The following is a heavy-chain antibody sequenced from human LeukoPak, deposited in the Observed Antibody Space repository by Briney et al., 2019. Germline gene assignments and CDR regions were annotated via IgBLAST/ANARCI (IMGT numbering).Heavy chain of an antibody. D-gene: IGHD3-10*01. V-gene: IGHV3-33*01. J-gene: IGHJ4*02. CDR3: ARDGHLWFGELYFDY. Sequence: GRSLRLSCAASGFTFSSYGMHWVRQAPGKGLEWVAVIWYDESNKYYADSVKGRFTISRDNSKNTLYLQMNSLRAEDAAVYYCARDGHLWFGELYFDYWGQGTLVTVSS. CDR2: IWYDESNK. CDR1: GFTFSSYG.